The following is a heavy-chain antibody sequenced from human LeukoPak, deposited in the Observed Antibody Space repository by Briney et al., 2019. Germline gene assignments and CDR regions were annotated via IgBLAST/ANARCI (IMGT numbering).Heavy chain of an antibody. V-gene: IGHV3-7*01. CDR1: GFTFSSYG. CDR2: IKQDGSEK. J-gene: IGHJ5*02. Sequence: GGSLRLSCAASGFTFSSYGMSWVRQAPGKGLEWVANIKQDGSEKYYVDSVKGRFTISRDNAKNSLYLQMNSLRAEDTAVYYCARDSFPGPPFDPWGQGTLVTVSS. CDR3: ARDSFPGPPFDP.